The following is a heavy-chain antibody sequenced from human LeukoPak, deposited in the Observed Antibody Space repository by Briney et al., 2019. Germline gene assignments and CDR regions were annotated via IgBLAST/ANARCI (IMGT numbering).Heavy chain of an antibody. CDR1: GGSISSSSYY. Sequence: PSETLSLTCTVSGGSISSSSYYWGWIRQPPGKGLEWIGSIYYSGSTYYNPSLKSRVTISVDTSKNQFSLKLSSVTAADTAVYYCSRDHIAVVEYYYYYMDVWGKGTTVTVSS. D-gene: IGHD6-19*01. J-gene: IGHJ6*03. CDR2: IYYSGST. CDR3: SRDHIAVVEYYYYYMDV. V-gene: IGHV4-39*07.